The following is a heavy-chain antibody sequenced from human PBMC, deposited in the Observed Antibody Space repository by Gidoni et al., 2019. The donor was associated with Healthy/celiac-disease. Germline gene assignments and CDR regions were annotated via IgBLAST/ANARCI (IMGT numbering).Heavy chain of an antibody. CDR1: GFTFDDYA. CDR3: ARPAAYDAFDI. J-gene: IGHJ3*02. CDR2: ISWNSGSI. V-gene: IGHV3-9*01. D-gene: IGHD6-13*01. Sequence: EVQLVESGGGLVQPGRSLRLSCAASGFTFDDYAMHWVRQAPGKGLEWVSGISWNSGSIGYADSVKGRFTISRDNAKNSLYLQMNSLRAEDTALYYCARPAAYDAFDIWGQGTMVTVSS.